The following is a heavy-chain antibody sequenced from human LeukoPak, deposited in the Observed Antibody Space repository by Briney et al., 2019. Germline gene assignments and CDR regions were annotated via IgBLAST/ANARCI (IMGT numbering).Heavy chain of an antibody. CDR1: GGTFSSYT. CDR3: ARGIDSSGWYIATYGY. D-gene: IGHD6-19*01. CDR2: IIPILGIA. V-gene: IGHV1-69*02. J-gene: IGHJ4*02. Sequence: SVKVSCKASGGTFSSYTISWVRQAPGQGLEWMGRIIPILGIANYAQKFQGRVTITADKSTSTAYMELSSLRSEDTAVYYCARGIDSSGWYIATYGYWGQGTLVTVSS.